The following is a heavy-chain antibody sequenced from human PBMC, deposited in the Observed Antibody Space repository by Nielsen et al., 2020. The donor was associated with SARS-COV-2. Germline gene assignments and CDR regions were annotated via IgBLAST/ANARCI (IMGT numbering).Heavy chain of an antibody. CDR2: ITNSGDAT. Sequence: GESLKISCAASGFTFSTYGISWVRQAPGKGLEWVSSITNSGDATFYAGSVKGRFTISRDDSKNTVYLQMNSLRAEDTALYYCAKGERGITILFENWGQGRLVTVSS. D-gene: IGHD3-10*01. V-gene: IGHV3-23*01. CDR3: AKGERGITILFEN. CDR1: GFTFSTYG. J-gene: IGHJ4*02.